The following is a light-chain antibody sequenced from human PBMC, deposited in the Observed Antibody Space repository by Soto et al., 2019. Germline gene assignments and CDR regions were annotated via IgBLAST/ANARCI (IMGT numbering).Light chain of an antibody. CDR1: QSVGSS. J-gene: IGKJ4*01. CDR3: QQRTNWPPDLT. CDR2: DAS. V-gene: IGKV3-11*01. Sequence: DIVLTQSPATLSLSPGERASLSCRASQSVGSSLAWYQQRPGQAPRLLIYDASNRATGIPARFSGGGSGTDFTLTISSLEPEDFAVYYCQQRTNWPPDLTFGGGTKVEIK.